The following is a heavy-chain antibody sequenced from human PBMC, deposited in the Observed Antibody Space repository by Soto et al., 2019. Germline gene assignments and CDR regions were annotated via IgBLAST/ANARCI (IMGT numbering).Heavy chain of an antibody. CDR2: TYYRSKWYN. J-gene: IGHJ6*02. Sequence: PSRSVICTVSGGGGACITAAAVWIKQSPSRGLEWLGRTYYRSKWYNDYAVSVKSRITINPDTSKNQFSLQLNSVTPEDTAVYYCARDPPRDFWSGYFPYGMDVWGQGTTVTVSS. CDR1: GGGGACITAA. CDR3: ARDPPRDFWSGYFPYGMDV. V-gene: IGHV6-1*01. D-gene: IGHD3-3*01.